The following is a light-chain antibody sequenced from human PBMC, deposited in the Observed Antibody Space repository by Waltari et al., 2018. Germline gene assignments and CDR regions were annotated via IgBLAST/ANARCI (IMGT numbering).Light chain of an antibody. Sequence: QLVLTHSPSASASLGASVKLTCTLSSGHSSNVIAWLPQQPEKGPRYLMKVNSDGSHSKGDEIPDRFSGSSSGAERYLTISSLQSEDEADYYCQTGGHGTWVFGGGTKLTVL. CDR3: QTGGHGTWV. CDR1: SGHSSNV. V-gene: IGLV4-69*01. CDR2: VNSDGSH. J-gene: IGLJ3*02.